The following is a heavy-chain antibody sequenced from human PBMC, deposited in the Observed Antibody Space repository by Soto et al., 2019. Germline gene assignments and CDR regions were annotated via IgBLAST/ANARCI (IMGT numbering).Heavy chain of an antibody. Sequence: PGGSLRISCAASGFTFSSYAMSWVRQAPGKGLEWVSAISGSGGSTYYADSVKGRFTISRDNSKNTLYLQMNSLRAEDTAVYYCAKDWGYSSGWYGGRFDYWGQGTLVTVSS. J-gene: IGHJ4*02. V-gene: IGHV3-23*01. CDR3: AKDWGYSSGWYGGRFDY. CDR1: GFTFSSYA. D-gene: IGHD6-19*01. CDR2: ISGSGGST.